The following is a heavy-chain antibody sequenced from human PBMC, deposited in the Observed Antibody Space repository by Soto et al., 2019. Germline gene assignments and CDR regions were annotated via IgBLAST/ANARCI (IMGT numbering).Heavy chain of an antibody. J-gene: IGHJ4*02. CDR3: ARGSSGWYSFHISNFDY. Sequence: GSSLRLSCAASGFTFSSYSMNGVRQAPGKGLEWVSYISSSSSTIYYADSVKGGFTISRDNAKNSLYLQMNSLRDEDTAVYYCARGSSGWYSFHISNFDYWGQGTLVTVSS. CDR1: GFTFSSYS. V-gene: IGHV3-48*02. D-gene: IGHD6-19*01. CDR2: ISSSSSTI.